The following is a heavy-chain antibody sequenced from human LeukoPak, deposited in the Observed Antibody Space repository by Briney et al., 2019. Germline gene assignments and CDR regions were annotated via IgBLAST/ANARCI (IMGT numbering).Heavy chain of an antibody. Sequence: ASVKVSCKASGYTFIGCYMHWVRQAPGQGLEWMGWINPNSGGTNYAQKFQGRVTMTRDTSISTAYMELSRLRSDDTAVYYCARDQGRSSGAFDIWGQGTMVTVSS. CDR1: GYTFIGCY. CDR2: INPNSGGT. V-gene: IGHV1-2*02. CDR3: ARDQGRSSGAFDI. J-gene: IGHJ3*02. D-gene: IGHD3-10*01.